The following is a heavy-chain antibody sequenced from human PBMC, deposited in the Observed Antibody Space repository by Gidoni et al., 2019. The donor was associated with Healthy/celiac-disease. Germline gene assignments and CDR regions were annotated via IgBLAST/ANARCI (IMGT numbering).Heavy chain of an antibody. V-gene: IGHV1-18*01. CDR3: ARDLPDYYDSSGSQRYFDY. CDR2: ISAYNCNT. CDR1: GYTFTSSG. D-gene: IGHD3-22*01. J-gene: IGHJ4*02. Sequence: QVQLVQSGAEVKKPGASVQVSCKASGYTFTSSGIRWVRQAPGQRLAWMGWISAYNCNTNYAQKLQRRATMTTDTSTSTAYMELRSLRSDDTAGYDWARDLPDYYDSSGSQRYFDYWGQGTLVTVSS.